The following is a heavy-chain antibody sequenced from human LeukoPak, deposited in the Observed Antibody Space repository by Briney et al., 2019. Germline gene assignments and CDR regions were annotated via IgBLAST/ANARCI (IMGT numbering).Heavy chain of an antibody. J-gene: IGHJ4*02. V-gene: IGHV3-15*01. D-gene: IGHD2-15*01. CDR1: GFTFSDAW. CDR2: IKSKSDGGTI. CDR3: TTRRQDGW. Sequence: GGSLRLSCVGSGFTFSDAWMSWVRQAPGKGLEWVGRIKSKSDGGTIDYAAPVKGRFTISRDDSRNTLYLQMNSLKTEDTAVYYCTTRRQDGWWGQGALVTVS.